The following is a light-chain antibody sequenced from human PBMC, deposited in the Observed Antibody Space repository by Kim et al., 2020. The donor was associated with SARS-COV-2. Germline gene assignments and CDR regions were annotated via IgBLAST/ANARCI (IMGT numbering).Light chain of an antibody. Sequence: SSELTQDPTVSVALGQTVTITCTGDNLRNYFASWYQQKPGQAPVLVIYGNNHRPSGISDRFSGSSSRNTGALIITGAQVEDEADYYCSTRDRRNHVLFGGGTQLTVL. CDR3: STRDRRNHVL. J-gene: IGLJ2*01. CDR2: GNN. CDR1: NLRNYF. V-gene: IGLV3-19*01.